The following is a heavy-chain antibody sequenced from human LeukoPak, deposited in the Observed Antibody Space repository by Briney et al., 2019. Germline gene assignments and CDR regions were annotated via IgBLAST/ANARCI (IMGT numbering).Heavy chain of an antibody. J-gene: IGHJ4*02. Sequence: PGGSLRLSCAASGFTFSSYAMYWVRQAPGKGLEWASAISGSGGSTYYADSVKGRFTISRDNSKNTLYLQMNSLRAEDTAVYYCARQFWSGYSPLDYWGQGTLVTVSS. V-gene: IGHV3-23*01. CDR1: GFTFSSYA. D-gene: IGHD3-3*01. CDR2: ISGSGGST. CDR3: ARQFWSGYSPLDY.